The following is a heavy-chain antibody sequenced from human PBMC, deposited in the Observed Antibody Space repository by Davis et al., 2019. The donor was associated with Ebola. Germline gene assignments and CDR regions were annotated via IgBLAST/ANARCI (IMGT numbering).Heavy chain of an antibody. Sequence: GGSLRLSCAASGFSISDSAMDWVRQSPGKGLEWVGRIRSKANKYATEYAASVQGRFTISRDDSKNAAYLQMNSLKTEDTALYYCSSSFPQIDYWGQGTLVTVSS. CDR1: GFSISDSA. CDR3: SSSFPQIDY. J-gene: IGHJ4*02. V-gene: IGHV3-73*01. CDR2: IRSKANKYAT.